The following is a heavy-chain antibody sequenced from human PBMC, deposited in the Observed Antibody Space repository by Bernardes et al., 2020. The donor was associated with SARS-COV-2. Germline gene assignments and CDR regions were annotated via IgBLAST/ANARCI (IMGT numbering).Heavy chain of an antibody. V-gene: IGHV1-18*01. Sequence: ASVKVSCKASGYIFSSKGISWVRQAPGQGREGMGWISAYNGNTNYAQKLQGRVTMTTDTSTSTAYMELRSLRSDDTAVYYCARSWSSRLDYWGQGTLVTVSS. CDR3: ARSWSSRLDY. CDR1: GYIFSSKG. J-gene: IGHJ4*02. CDR2: ISAYNGNT.